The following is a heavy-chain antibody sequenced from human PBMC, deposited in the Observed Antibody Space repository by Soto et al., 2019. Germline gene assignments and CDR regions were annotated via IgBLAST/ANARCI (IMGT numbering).Heavy chain of an antibody. D-gene: IGHD6-13*01. Sequence: SSPTLVNPTQTLTLTCTFSGFSLNTNGVAVGWVRQPPRKALEWLALIFWNDDKRYSPSQKSRLTITKDTSKNQVVLTMTPMDPVDTATYYCVRTPYTSSWARFDYWGQGTLVTVSS. CDR3: VRTPYTSSWARFDY. CDR2: IFWNDDK. V-gene: IGHV2-5*01. CDR1: GFSLNTNGVA. J-gene: IGHJ4*02.